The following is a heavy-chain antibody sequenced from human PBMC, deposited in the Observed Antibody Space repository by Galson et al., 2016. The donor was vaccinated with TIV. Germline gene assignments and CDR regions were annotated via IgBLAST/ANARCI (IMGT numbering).Heavy chain of an antibody. CDR2: IVPMSGAP. Sequence: SVKVSCKVSGGAFSNFAISWVRQAPGQGLEWIGGIVPMSGAPTYGQRFQDRVTISADKSTSTTYMELSSLRSEDSARYYCGRSTREIQLWFILSYWGQGTLVTVSS. J-gene: IGHJ4*02. CDR1: GGAFSNFA. D-gene: IGHD3-10*01. V-gene: IGHV1-69*06. CDR3: GRSTREIQLWFILSY.